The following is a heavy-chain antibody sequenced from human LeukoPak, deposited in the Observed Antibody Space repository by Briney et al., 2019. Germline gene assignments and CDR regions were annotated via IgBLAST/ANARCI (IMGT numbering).Heavy chain of an antibody. V-gene: IGHV3-7*03. J-gene: IGHJ1*01. Sequence: PGGSLRLSCTVSGFTFSSYWMSWVRQAPGKGLEWVANINQGGSDKSYVDSVKGRFTVSRDNAKKSLYLQMNSLRAEDTAVYYCAKDQDFQHWGQGTLVTVSS. CDR2: INQGGSDK. CDR1: GFTFSSYW. CDR3: AKDQDFQH. D-gene: IGHD2-15*01.